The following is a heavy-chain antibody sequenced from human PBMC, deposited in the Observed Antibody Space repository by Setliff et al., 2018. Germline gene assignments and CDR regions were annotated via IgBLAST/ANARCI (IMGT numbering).Heavy chain of an antibody. CDR1: GYSISSGYY. CDR3: ARGLNYCDSSGYHYYFDY. V-gene: IGHV4-38-2*02. D-gene: IGHD3-22*01. Sequence: PSETLSLTCTVSGYSISSGYYWGWIRQPPGKGLEWIGSIYHSGSTYYNPSLKSRVTISVDTSKNQFSLKLSSVTAADTAVYYCARGLNYCDSSGYHYYFDYWGQGTLVTVSS. J-gene: IGHJ4*02. CDR2: IYHSGST.